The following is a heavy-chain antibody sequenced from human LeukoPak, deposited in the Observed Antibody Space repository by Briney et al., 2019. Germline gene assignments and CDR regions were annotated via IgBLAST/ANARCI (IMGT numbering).Heavy chain of an antibody. Sequence: PGGSLRLSCVASGFTFSSYSMNWVRQAPGKGLEWVSSITTSSHIYYADSVKGRFTISRDNAKNSLYLQMNSLRAEDTAVYYCARQLYYYDSSGYYNDYWGQGTLVTVSS. V-gene: IGHV3-21*01. J-gene: IGHJ4*02. D-gene: IGHD3-22*01. CDR2: ITTSSHI. CDR1: GFTFSSYS. CDR3: ARQLYYYDSSGYYNDY.